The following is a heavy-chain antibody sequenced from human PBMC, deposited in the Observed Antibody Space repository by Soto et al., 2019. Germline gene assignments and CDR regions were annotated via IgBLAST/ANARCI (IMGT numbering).Heavy chain of an antibody. CDR2: IFSNDEK. CDR3: ALMQTQLGAYYYYGMDV. CDR1: GFSLSNARMG. Sequence: QVTLKESGPVLVKPTETLTLTCTVSGFSLSNARMGVSWIRQPPGKALEWLAHIFSNDEKSYSTSLKSRLTISKDTSKSQVVLTMTNMDPVDTATYYCALMQTQLGAYYYYGMDVWGQGTTVTVSS. J-gene: IGHJ6*02. V-gene: IGHV2-26*01. D-gene: IGHD6-13*01.